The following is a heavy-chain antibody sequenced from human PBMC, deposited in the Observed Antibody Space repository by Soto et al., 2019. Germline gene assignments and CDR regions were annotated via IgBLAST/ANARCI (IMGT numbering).Heavy chain of an antibody. D-gene: IGHD1-1*01. V-gene: IGHV3-30*18. Sequence: QVQVVESEGGVVQPGRSLRLSCTASGFTFSNYGMHWVRQAPGKGLEWVTVISYDGKVAYYADSVKGRFTSSRDNSKNTLYLQMNSLRTEDTAVYYCAKEGPITNWYFDYWGQGTLVTVSS. CDR3: AKEGPITNWYFDY. CDR2: ISYDGKVA. CDR1: GFTFSNYG. J-gene: IGHJ4*02.